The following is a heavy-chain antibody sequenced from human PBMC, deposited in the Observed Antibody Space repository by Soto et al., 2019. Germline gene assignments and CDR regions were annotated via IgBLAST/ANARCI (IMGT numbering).Heavy chain of an antibody. D-gene: IGHD4-17*01. J-gene: IGHJ4*02. Sequence: ASVKCTCKVSGYTLTELSMHWVRQAPGKGLEWMGGFDPEDGTANYAQKFQGRVTITADESTSTAYMELSSLRSEDTAVYYCASGSAYGGNSFDYWGQGTLVTVSS. CDR2: FDPEDGTA. V-gene: IGHV1-24*01. CDR1: GYTLTELS. CDR3: ASGSAYGGNSFDY.